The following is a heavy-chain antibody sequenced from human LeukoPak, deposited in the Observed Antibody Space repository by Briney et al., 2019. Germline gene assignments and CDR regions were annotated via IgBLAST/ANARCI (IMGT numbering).Heavy chain of an antibody. CDR1: GYTFTGYY. V-gene: IGHV1-69*13. J-gene: IGHJ4*02. CDR2: IIPIFGTA. D-gene: IGHD3-22*01. Sequence: ASVKVSCKASGYTFTGYYMHWVRQAPGQGLEWMGGIIPIFGTANYAQRFQGRVTITADESTSTAYMELSSLRSEDTAVYYCAREGGDSSGYYGPHFDYWGQGTLVTVSS. CDR3: AREGGDSSGYYGPHFDY.